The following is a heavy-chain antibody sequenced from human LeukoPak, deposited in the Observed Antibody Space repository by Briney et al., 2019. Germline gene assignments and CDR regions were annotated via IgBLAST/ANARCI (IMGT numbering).Heavy chain of an antibody. J-gene: IGHJ6*02. CDR3: AKNLSCGGGSCYPSALGMDV. V-gene: IGHV3-23*01. D-gene: IGHD2-15*01. Sequence: GGSLRLSCAASGFTFSSYAMSWVRQAPGKGLEWVSSISGSGNRTYYADSVKGRFTISRDNSKNTLFLQMNSLRAEDTAVYYCAKNLSCGGGSCYPSALGMDVWGQGTTVTVSS. CDR1: GFTFSSYA. CDR2: ISGSGNRT.